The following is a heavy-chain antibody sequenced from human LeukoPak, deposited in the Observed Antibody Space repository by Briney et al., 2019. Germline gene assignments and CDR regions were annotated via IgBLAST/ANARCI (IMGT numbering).Heavy chain of an antibody. CDR2: IYYSGST. V-gene: IGHV4-39*01. Sequence: SETLSLTCSVSGGSIGTSGYYWGWIRQPPGKGLEWIGNIYYSGSTYYNPTLKNRVLISADTSKTQFSLRLNSVTPADTAVYYCARRSSGWEKVVYWGQGTLVTVSS. D-gene: IGHD6-19*01. CDR3: ARRSSGWEKVVY. CDR1: GGSIGTSGYY. J-gene: IGHJ4*02.